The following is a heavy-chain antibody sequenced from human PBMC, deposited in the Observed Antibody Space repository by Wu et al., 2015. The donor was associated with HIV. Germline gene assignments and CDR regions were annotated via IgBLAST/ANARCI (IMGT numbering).Heavy chain of an antibody. CDR3: ARLAMVRGVLDV. V-gene: IGHV1-8*03. Sequence: QVQLVQSGAEVKRSGASVKVSCKAAGYSFTNFDINWVRQATGQGLEWVGWMNPNTGNRGYAQKFQGRVTFTKNTSISTAYMELSRLRSDDTAVYYCARLAMVRGVLDVWGQGTTVTVSS. CDR1: GYSFTNFD. J-gene: IGHJ6*02. CDR2: MNPNTGNR. D-gene: IGHD3-10*01.